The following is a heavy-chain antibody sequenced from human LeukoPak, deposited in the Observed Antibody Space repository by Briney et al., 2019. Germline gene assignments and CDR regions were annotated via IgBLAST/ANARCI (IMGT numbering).Heavy chain of an antibody. CDR2: IYYSGST. D-gene: IGHD3-22*01. Sequence: SETLSLTCTVSGGSISSYYWGWIRQPPGKGLEWIGSIYYSGSTYYNPSLKSRVTISVDTSKNQFSLKLSSVTAADTAVYYCARWVHYDTGFDPWGQGTLVTVSS. J-gene: IGHJ5*02. CDR3: ARWVHYDTGFDP. V-gene: IGHV4-39*01. CDR1: GGSISSYY.